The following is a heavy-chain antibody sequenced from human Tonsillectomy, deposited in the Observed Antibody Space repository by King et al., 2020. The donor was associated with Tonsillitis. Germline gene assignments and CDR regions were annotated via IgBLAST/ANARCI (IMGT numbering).Heavy chain of an antibody. CDR2: IRYDGSNK. D-gene: IGHD2-15*01. Sequence: VQLVESGGGVVQPGGSLRLSCAASGFTFSSYGMHWVRQAPGKGLEWVAFIRYDGSNKYYADSVKGRFTISRDNSKNTLYLQMNSLRAEDTAVYYCAKEPLWVVAADDPDYYYYGMDVWGQGTTVSVSS. J-gene: IGHJ6*02. CDR3: AKEPLWVVAADDPDYYYYGMDV. V-gene: IGHV3-30*02. CDR1: GFTFSSYG.